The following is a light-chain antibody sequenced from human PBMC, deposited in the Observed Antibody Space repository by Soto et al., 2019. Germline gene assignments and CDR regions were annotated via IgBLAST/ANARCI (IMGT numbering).Light chain of an antibody. CDR3: QHYVTWTLT. J-gene: IGKJ4*01. CDR2: ETS. CDR1: QGSGDT. Sequence: EVVMTQSPATLSVSPGAGVTLSWRASQGSGDTVAWDQQKPGQTPRLLIYETSIRATGGPAMFSGSRAVAEFTLTISSLQSEDFAVYYCQHYVTWTLTFGGGTNVEIK. V-gene: IGKV3-15*01.